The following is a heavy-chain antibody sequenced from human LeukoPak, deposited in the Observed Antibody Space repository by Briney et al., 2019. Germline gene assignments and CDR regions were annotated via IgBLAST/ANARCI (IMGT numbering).Heavy chain of an antibody. CDR2: ISSNGGST. Sequence: QSGGSLRLSCAASGFTFSSYAMHWVRQAPGKGLEYVSAISSNGGSTYYANSVKGRFTISRDNSKNTLYLQMGGLRAEDMAVYYCASHDEIIHWGQGTLVTVSS. J-gene: IGHJ4*02. V-gene: IGHV3-64*01. CDR1: GFTFSSYA. CDR3: ASHDEIIH.